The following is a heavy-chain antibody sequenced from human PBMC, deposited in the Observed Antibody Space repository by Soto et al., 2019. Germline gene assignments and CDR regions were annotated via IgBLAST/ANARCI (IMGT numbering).Heavy chain of an antibody. CDR2: IGPYGNTI. Sequence: QVQLVESGGGLVKPGESLRVSCAASGFSFRDYFMSWIHQAPGKGLEWVSYIGPYGNTIYYADSVKGRFTISRDDAKNSLYLHMNSLRAEDTAVYYCARDDYTYGVYWGQGSLVTVSS. CDR1: GFSFRDYF. J-gene: IGHJ4*02. V-gene: IGHV3-11*01. CDR3: ARDDYTYGVY. D-gene: IGHD3-3*01.